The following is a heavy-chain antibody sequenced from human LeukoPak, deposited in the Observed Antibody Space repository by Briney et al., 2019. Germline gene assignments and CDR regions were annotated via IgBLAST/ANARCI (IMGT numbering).Heavy chain of an antibody. D-gene: IGHD6-13*01. CDR3: ARQQLVPDHDAFDI. J-gene: IGHJ3*02. CDR2: IKQDGSEK. V-gene: IGHV3-7*01. Sequence: GGSLRLSCAASGFTFSSYWMSWVRQAPGKGLEWVANIKQDGSEKYYVDSVKGRFTISRDNAKNSLYLQMNSLRAEDTAVYYCARQQLVPDHDAFDIWGQGTMVTVSS. CDR1: GFTFSSYW.